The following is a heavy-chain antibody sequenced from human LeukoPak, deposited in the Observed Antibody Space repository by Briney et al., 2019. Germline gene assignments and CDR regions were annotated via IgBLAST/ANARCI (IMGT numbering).Heavy chain of an antibody. CDR3: ASARIVGAPSAFDI. CDR1: GFTFSSYS. D-gene: IGHD1-26*01. J-gene: IGHJ3*02. Sequence: GGSLRLSCAASGFTFSSYSMNWVRRAPGKGLEWVSSISSSSSYIYYADSVKGRFTISRDNAKNSLYLQMNSVRAEATAVYYCASARIVGAPSAFDIWGQGTMVTVSS. V-gene: IGHV3-21*01. CDR2: ISSSSSYI.